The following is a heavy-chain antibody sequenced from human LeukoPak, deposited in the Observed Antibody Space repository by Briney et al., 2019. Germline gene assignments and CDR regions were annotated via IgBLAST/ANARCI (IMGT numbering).Heavy chain of an antibody. V-gene: IGHV3-48*03. CDR1: GFTLSSYE. Sequence: PGGSLRLSCAASGFTLSSYEMNWVRLAPGKGLEWISYISRTGNSIYYAYSVKGRFTISRDSAKNSLYLQMNSLRAEDTAVYYCARGPYSSNWYVDYWGQGTLVTVAS. CDR2: ISRTGNSI. CDR3: ARGPYSSNWYVDY. J-gene: IGHJ4*02. D-gene: IGHD6-13*01.